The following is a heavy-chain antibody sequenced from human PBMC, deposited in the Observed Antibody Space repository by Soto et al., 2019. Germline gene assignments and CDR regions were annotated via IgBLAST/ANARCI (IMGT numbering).Heavy chain of an antibody. D-gene: IGHD6-19*01. V-gene: IGHV3-11*05. CDR2: ISSRSTYT. J-gene: IGHJ4*02. CDR1: GVSFSDYY. Sequence: QVQLVESGGGLVKPGGSLRLSCAASGVSFSDYYMTWLRQAPGQGLEWLSYISSRSTYTNYADSVQGRFTISRDNAKNSLYLKMNCLTAEDTAVYYCARGNYGWYLGDFDYWGQGTLVSVSS. CDR3: ARGNYGWYLGDFDY.